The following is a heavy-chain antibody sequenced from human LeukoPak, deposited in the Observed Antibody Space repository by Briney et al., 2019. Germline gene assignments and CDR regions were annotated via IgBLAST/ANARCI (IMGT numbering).Heavy chain of an antibody. J-gene: IGHJ2*01. CDR1: GGCISSSNW. V-gene: IGHV4-4*02. CDR2: IYHSGST. D-gene: IGHD4-17*01. CDR3: AREAGTVKAAYWYFDL. Sequence: SETLSLTCAVSGGCISSSNWWSWVRQPPGKGLEWIGEIYHSGSTNYNPSLKSRVTISVDKSKNQFSLKLSSVTAADTAVYYCAREAGTVKAAYWYFDLWGRGTLVTVSS.